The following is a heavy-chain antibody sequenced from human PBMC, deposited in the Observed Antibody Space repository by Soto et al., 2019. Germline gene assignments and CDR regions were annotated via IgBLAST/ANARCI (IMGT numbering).Heavy chain of an antibody. Sequence: QVQLVQSGAEVKKPGSSVKVSCKASGGTFSSYAISWVRQAPGQGLEWMGGIIPIFGTANYAQKFQGRVTITADESTTTGYSERXSLRSEDTAVYYCARVCYYDSSGYYPPPSCWYFDLWGRGTLVTVSS. CDR3: ARVCYYDSSGYYPPPSCWYFDL. CDR1: GGTFSSYA. V-gene: IGHV1-69*12. D-gene: IGHD3-22*01. J-gene: IGHJ2*01. CDR2: IIPIFGTA.